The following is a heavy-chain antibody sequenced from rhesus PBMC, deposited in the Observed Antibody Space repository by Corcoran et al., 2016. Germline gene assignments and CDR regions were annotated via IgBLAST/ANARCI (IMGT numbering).Heavy chain of an antibody. D-gene: IGHD3-3*01. CDR3: TTLLDWLPFDY. Sequence: EVQLVESGGGLVQPGGSLRLSCAASGFTFSNSWMSWVRQAPGSGLEWVARIKSKADGGTADYAASVKGRFTISRDDSKNTLYLQMNSLKTEDTAVYYCTTLLDWLPFDYWGQGVLVTVSS. CDR2: IKSKADGGTA. V-gene: IGHV3-30*01. CDR1: GFTFSNSW. J-gene: IGHJ4*01.